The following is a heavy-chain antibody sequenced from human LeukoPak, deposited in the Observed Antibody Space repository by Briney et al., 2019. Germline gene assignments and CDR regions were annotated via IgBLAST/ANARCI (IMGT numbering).Heavy chain of an antibody. Sequence: GGSLRLSCAASGFIFGGYAIHWVRQAPGKGLQWLAVISYDGGKTYYADSVEGRSTISRDNSKSTVYLEINSLRSEDTAIYYCARGFNDFWSGSQLEYWGQGTLVTVSS. CDR1: GFIFGGYA. D-gene: IGHD3-3*01. V-gene: IGHV3-30-3*01. CDR2: ISYDGGKT. J-gene: IGHJ4*02. CDR3: ARGFNDFWSGSQLEY.